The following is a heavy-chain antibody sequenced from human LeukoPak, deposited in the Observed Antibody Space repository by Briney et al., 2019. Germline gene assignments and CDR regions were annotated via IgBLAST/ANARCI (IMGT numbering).Heavy chain of an antibody. D-gene: IGHD3-10*01. CDR1: GGSISSGGYY. CDR3: ARGEGSGYYGSGSYDY. V-gene: IGHV4-31*03. Sequence: SETLSLTCTVSGGSISSGGYYWSWIRQHPGKGLEWIGYIYYSGSTYYNPSLKSRVTISVDTSKNQFSLKLSSVTAADTAVYYCARGEGSGYYGSGSYDYWGQGTLVTVSS. CDR2: IYYSGST. J-gene: IGHJ4*02.